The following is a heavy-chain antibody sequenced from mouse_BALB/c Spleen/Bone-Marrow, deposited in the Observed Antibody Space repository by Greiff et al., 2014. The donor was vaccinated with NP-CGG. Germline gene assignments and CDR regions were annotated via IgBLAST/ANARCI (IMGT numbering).Heavy chain of an antibody. D-gene: IGHD1-1*01. J-gene: IGHJ3*01. CDR1: GFNIKDTY. CDR2: IDPANGNT. V-gene: IGHV14-3*02. CDR3: ASYYYGSYGIAY. Sequence: VQLQQSGAELVKPGASVKLSCTASGFNIKDTYMHWVKQRPEQGLEWIGRIDPANGNTKYDPKFQGKATITADTSSNTAYLQLSSLTSEDTAVYYCASYYYGSYGIAYWGQGTLVTVSA.